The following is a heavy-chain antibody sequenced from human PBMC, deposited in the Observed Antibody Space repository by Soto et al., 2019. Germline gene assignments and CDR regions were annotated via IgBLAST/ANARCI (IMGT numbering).Heavy chain of an antibody. J-gene: IGHJ4*02. CDR3: ARRNYDILTGYYRDFDY. Sequence: PGGSLRLSCVASGFNFDDYGMSWVRQGPGKGLEWVSGINWNGGSTAYADSVKGRFTISRDNAKNSLYLQMNSLRAEDTALYYCARRNYDILTGYYRDFDYWGQGTQVTVPQ. V-gene: IGHV3-20*04. CDR1: GFNFDDYG. D-gene: IGHD3-9*01. CDR2: INWNGGST.